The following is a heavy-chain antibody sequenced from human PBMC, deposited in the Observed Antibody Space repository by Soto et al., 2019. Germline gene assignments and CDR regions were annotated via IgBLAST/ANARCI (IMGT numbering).Heavy chain of an antibody. CDR3: ARDLPGYASSWPRE. CDR2: IFGGGNT. Sequence: GGSLRLSCAASGFTVSSSYMSWVRQAPGKGLDWVSVIFGGGNTYYADSVEGRFTISRDNSKNTLYLQMNSLRAEDTAVYYCARDLPGYASSWPREWGQGTLVTVSS. D-gene: IGHD2-2*01. V-gene: IGHV3-53*01. CDR1: GFTVSSSY. J-gene: IGHJ4*02.